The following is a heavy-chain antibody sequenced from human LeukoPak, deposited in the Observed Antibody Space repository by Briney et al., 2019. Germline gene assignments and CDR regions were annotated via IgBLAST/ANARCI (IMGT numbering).Heavy chain of an antibody. Sequence: GGSLRLSCAASGFTFNTYTVNWVRQAPGKGLEWVSYISGSSGIIDYADSVRGRFTISRDNAKNSLYLQMNSLRAEDTAVYYCARDYVAFDYWGQGTLVTVSS. CDR1: GFTFNTYT. D-gene: IGHD3-16*01. V-gene: IGHV3-48*01. CDR2: ISGSSGII. CDR3: ARDYVAFDY. J-gene: IGHJ4*02.